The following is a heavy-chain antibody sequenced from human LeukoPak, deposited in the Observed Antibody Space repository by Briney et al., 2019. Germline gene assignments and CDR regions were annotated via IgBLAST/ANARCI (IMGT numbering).Heavy chain of an antibody. J-gene: IGHJ4*02. CDR3: ARRAPGFSSGWLDY. CDR1: GLTYSSYA. D-gene: IGHD3-22*01. V-gene: IGHV3-64*01. Sequence: GGSLSLPCAASGLTYSSYATHCVRQAPGRGLEYVSAISSNGGSTFYANSVKGRFIDSRDNSKNTLSLQMGSLRAEDLAVYYCARRAPGFSSGWLDYWGQGALVTASS. CDR2: ISSNGGST.